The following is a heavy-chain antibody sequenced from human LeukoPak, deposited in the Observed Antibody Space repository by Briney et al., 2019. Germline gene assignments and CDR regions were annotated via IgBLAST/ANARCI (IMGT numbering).Heavy chain of an antibody. J-gene: IGHJ4*02. Sequence: GGSLRLSCAASEFTFSSYAMTCVRQAPGKGLEWVSSISGSGASTYYADSVKGRFTISRDNSKNTLYLQFNSLRAEDTGVYYCAKDKAAVTAKGPFDYWGQGTLLTVSS. CDR1: EFTFSSYA. V-gene: IGHV3-23*01. D-gene: IGHD4-23*01. CDR2: ISGSGAST. CDR3: AKDKAAVTAKGPFDY.